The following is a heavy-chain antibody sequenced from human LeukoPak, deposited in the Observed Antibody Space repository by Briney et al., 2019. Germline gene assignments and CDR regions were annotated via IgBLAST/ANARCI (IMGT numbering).Heavy chain of an antibody. CDR1: GFTSSDYT. Sequence: GGSLRLSCAASGFTSSDYTMNWVRQAPGKGLELVSGISVSDDSTYYADSVKGRFTMSRDNSNNMLYLQMNSLRAEDTAVYYCAKDRYCSSTNCPYDYWGQGTLVTVSS. V-gene: IGHV3-23*01. J-gene: IGHJ4*02. D-gene: IGHD2-2*01. CDR3: AKDRYCSSTNCPYDY. CDR2: ISVSDDST.